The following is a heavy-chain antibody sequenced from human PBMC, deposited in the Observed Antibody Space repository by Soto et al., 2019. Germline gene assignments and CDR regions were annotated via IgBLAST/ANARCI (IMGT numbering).Heavy chain of an antibody. CDR1: GGSISSSSYY. D-gene: IGHD3-10*01. V-gene: IGHV4-39*01. J-gene: IGHJ4*02. Sequence: QLQLQESGPGLVKPSETLSLTCTVSGGSISSSSYYWGWIRQPPGKGLEWIGSIYYSGSTYYNPSLKSRVTISVDTSKNQFSLKLSSVTAADTAVYYCARHWVVRTKRYFDYWGQGTLVTVSS. CDR3: ARHWVVRTKRYFDY. CDR2: IYYSGST.